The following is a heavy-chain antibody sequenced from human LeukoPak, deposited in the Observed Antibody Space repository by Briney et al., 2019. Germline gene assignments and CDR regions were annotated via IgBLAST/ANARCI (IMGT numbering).Heavy chain of an antibody. V-gene: IGHV3-30-3*01. CDR3: ASALYSSGWYGFTD. CDR2: ISYDGSNK. CDR1: GFTFSSYA. J-gene: IGHJ4*02. Sequence: QSGGSLRLSCAASGFTFSSYAMHWVRQAPGKGLEWVAVISYDGSNKYYADSVKGRFTISRDNSKNTLYLQMNSLRAEDTAVYYCASALYSSGWYGFTDWGQGTLVTVSS. D-gene: IGHD6-19*01.